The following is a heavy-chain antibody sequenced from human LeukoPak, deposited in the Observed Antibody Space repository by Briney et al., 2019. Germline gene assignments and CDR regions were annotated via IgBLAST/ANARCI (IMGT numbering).Heavy chain of an antibody. CDR2: IIPIFGTA. D-gene: IGHD6-13*01. Sequence: GASVKVSCKASGGTFSSYAISWVRQAPGQGLEWMGRIIPIFGTANYAQKFQGRVTITTDESMSTAYMELSSLRSEDTAVYYCARVGHSSSGPFDYWGQGTLVTVSS. CDR3: ARVGHSSSGPFDY. J-gene: IGHJ4*02. CDR1: GGTFSSYA. V-gene: IGHV1-69*05.